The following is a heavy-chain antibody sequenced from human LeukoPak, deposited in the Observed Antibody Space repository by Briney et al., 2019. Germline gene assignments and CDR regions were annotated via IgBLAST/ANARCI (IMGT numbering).Heavy chain of an antibody. V-gene: IGHV1-8*01. CDR1: GYTFTSYD. D-gene: IGHD3-10*01. Sequence: ASVKVSCKASGYTFTSYDINWVRQATGQGLEWMGWMNPSSGNTGYAQKFQGRVTMTRNTSISTAYMELSSLRSEDTAVYYCATYYYGSGISSLDYWGQGTLVTVSS. CDR2: MNPSSGNT. J-gene: IGHJ4*02. CDR3: ATYYYGSGISSLDY.